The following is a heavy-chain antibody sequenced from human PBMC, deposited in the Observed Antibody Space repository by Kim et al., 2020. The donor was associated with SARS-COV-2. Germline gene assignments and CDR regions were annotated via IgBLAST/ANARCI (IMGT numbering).Heavy chain of an antibody. D-gene: IGHD2-8*01. CDR1: GFTFSNYN. CDR2: ITHDGSNQ. J-gene: IGHJ6*02. V-gene: IGHV3-30*03. CDR3: ARQDCTNGVCLDGLDV. Sequence: GGSLRLSCEVSGFTFSNYNMHWVRQAPGEGLEWVAVITHDGSNQYYADSVKGRFTISRDNSRNTLYLQMNSLRPEGTAVYYCARQDCTNGVCLDGLDVWGQGTTVTVSS.